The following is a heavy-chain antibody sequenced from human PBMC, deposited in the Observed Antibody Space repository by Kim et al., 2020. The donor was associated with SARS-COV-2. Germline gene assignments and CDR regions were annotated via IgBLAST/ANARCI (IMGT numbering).Heavy chain of an antibody. Sequence: GGSLRLSCAASGFTFSSYGMHWVRQAPGKGLEWVAVISYDGSNKYYADSVKGRFTISRDNSKNTLYLQMNSLRAEDTAVYYCAKVEGVYDDSSGYYYFDYWGQGTLVTVSS. CDR1: GFTFSSYG. CDR3: AKVEGVYDDSSGYYYFDY. CDR2: ISYDGSNK. V-gene: IGHV3-30*18. D-gene: IGHD3-22*01. J-gene: IGHJ4*02.